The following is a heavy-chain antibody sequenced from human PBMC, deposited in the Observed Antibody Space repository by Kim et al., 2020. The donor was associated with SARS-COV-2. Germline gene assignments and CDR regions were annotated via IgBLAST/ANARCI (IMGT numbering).Heavy chain of an antibody. CDR1: GYTFTSYA. Sequence: ASVKVSCKASGYTFTSYAMNWVRQAPGQGLEWMGWINTNTGNPTYAQGFTGRFVFSLDTSVSTAYLQISSLKAEDTAVYYCARADVTTIFGVVIIPVCDFDYWRQGTLVTVST. CDR2: INTNTGNP. CDR3: ARADVTTIFGVVIIPVCDFDY. D-gene: IGHD3-3*01. V-gene: IGHV7-4-1*02. J-gene: IGHJ4*02.